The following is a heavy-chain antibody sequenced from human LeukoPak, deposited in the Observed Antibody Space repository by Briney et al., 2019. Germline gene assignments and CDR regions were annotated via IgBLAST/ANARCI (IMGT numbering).Heavy chain of an antibody. Sequence: SQTLSLTCTVSGGSISSDSYYWSWIRQHPGKGLEWIGYIYYSGSAYYNPSLNSRVTISVDSSKNQFSLRLTSVTAADTAVYYCARSLGENCCSTSCYLNWFDSWGQGTLVTVSS. J-gene: IGHJ5*01. CDR3: ARSLGENCCSTSCYLNWFDS. V-gene: IGHV4-31*03. CDR2: IYYSGSA. CDR1: GGSISSDSYY. D-gene: IGHD2-2*01.